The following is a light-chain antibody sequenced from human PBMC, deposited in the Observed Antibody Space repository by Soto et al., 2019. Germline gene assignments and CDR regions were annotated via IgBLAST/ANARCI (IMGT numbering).Light chain of an antibody. V-gene: IGKV3-20*01. CDR3: QQYGSSPPFT. J-gene: IGKJ5*01. CDR2: DAS. CDR1: QSVRNNY. Sequence: EVVLTQSPDTLSLSPGERATLSCRASQSVRNNYLAWYQVRPGQAPRLLIYDASTKATAIPDRISGGGSGTDFTLTITGLEPEDLAVYYCQQYGSSPPFTFGQGTRLAIK.